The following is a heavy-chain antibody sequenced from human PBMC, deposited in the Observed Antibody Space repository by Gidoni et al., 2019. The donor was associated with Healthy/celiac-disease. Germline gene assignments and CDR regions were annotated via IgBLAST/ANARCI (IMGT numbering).Heavy chain of an antibody. J-gene: IGHJ4*02. D-gene: IGHD2-15*01. CDR3: AREQGIVDY. Sequence: QVQLQESGSGLVKPSETLSLTCAVSGYSISSGYYWGWIRQPPGKGLEWIGSIYHSGSTYYNPSLKSRVPISVDTSKNQFSLKLSSVTAADSAVYYCAREQGIVDYWGQGTLVTVSS. V-gene: IGHV4-38-2*02. CDR2: IYHSGST. CDR1: GYSISSGYY.